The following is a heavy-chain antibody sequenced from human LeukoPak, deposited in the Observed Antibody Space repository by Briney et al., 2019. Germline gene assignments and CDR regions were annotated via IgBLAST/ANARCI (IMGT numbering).Heavy chain of an antibody. CDR3: ARGLLAAAS. V-gene: IGHV4-34*01. J-gene: IGHJ4*02. D-gene: IGHD6-13*01. CDR2: INHSGST. CDR1: GGSFSGYY. Sequence: SETLSLTCAVYGGSFSGYYWSWIRQPPGKGLEWIGEINHSGSTNYNPSLKSRVTISVDTSKNQFSLKLSSVTAADTAVYYCARGLLAAASWGQGALVTVSS.